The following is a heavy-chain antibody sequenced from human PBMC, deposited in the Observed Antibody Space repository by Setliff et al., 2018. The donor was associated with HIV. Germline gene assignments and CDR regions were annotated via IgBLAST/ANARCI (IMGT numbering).Heavy chain of an antibody. D-gene: IGHD6-19*01. CDR2: IIPSGST. V-gene: IGHV4-34*12. Sequence: PSETLSLTCAVYGGSFSGYYWSWIRQPPGKGLKWIVEIIPSGSTNYNPSLKSRVTISVDTSKNQFSLKLSSVTAADTAVYYCARRSGWSLDYWGQGTLVTVSS. J-gene: IGHJ4*02. CDR1: GGSFSGYY. CDR3: ARRSGWSLDY.